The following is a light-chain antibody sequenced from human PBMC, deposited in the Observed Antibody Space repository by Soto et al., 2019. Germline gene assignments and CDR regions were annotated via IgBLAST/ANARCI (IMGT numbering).Light chain of an antibody. J-gene: IGKJ5*01. CDR2: DAS. CDR1: QSVSSY. CDR3: QQRSNWPRIT. Sequence: ESVLTHSPATLSLSPGERPTLSCRSSQSVSSYLAWYQQKPGQASRLLIYDASNRATGIPARFSGSGSGTDFTLPISSLEPEDFAVYYCQQRSNWPRITFGQGPRLEIK. V-gene: IGKV3-11*01.